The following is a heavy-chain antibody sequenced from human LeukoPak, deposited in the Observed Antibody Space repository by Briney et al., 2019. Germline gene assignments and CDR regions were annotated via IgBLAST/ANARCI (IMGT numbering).Heavy chain of an antibody. V-gene: IGHV1-2*02. CDR2: INPNSGGT. CDR3: ASRVAMLWFGESDLDY. CDR1: GYTFTGYY. Sequence: ASVKVSCKASGYTFTGYYMHWVRQAPGQGLEWMGWINPNSGGTNYAQKFQGRVTMTRDTSISTAYVELSRLRSDDTAVYYCASRVAMLWFGESDLDYWGQGTLVTVSS. D-gene: IGHD3-10*01. J-gene: IGHJ4*02.